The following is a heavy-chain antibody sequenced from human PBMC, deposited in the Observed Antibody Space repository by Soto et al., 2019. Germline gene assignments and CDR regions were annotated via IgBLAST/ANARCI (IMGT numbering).Heavy chain of an antibody. CDR2: MSYDGSNK. CDR1: GFTFSSYA. J-gene: IGHJ6*02. D-gene: IGHD2-2*01. CDR3: ARDQLPYQYYYYGMDV. Sequence: QVQLVESGGGVVQPGRSLRLSCAASGFTFSSYAMHWVRQAPGKGLEWVAVMSYDGSNKLYADSVKGRFTTSRDNSKNTLYRLMNSLRAEDTAVYYCARDQLPYQYYYYGMDVWGQGTTVTVSS. V-gene: IGHV3-30-3*01.